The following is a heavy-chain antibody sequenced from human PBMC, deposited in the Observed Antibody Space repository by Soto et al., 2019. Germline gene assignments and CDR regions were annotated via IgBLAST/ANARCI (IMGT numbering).Heavy chain of an antibody. CDR1: GGSISSYY. Sequence: SETLSLTCTVSGGSISSYYWSWIRQPPGNGLEWIGYIYNSGSTNYSPSLKSRVTISVDTSKKQFSLKLTSVTAADTAMYYCARGYCSSTSCYEFDYWGQGTLVTVS. CDR2: IYNSGST. V-gene: IGHV4-59*01. J-gene: IGHJ4*02. D-gene: IGHD2-2*01. CDR3: ARGYCSSTSCYEFDY.